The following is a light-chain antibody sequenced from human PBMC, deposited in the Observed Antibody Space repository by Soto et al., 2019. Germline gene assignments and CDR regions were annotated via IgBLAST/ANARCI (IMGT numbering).Light chain of an antibody. J-gene: IGKJ3*01. CDR1: QSVSSYY. V-gene: IGKV3-20*01. CDR2: DTS. CDR3: QHYGSSPPFT. Sequence: EIVLTQSPGTLSLSPGEEATLSCRASQSVSSYYLAWYQQRPGQAPRLLFYDTSTRATGIPDRFSGRGSGTDFTLTISGLQPEDFAIYYCQHYGSSPPFTFGPGTKVDIK.